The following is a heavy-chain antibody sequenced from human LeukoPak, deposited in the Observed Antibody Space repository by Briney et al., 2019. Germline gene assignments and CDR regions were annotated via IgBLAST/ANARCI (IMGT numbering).Heavy chain of an antibody. D-gene: IGHD2-15*01. CDR1: GLPLSNAW. V-gene: IGHV3-15*01. Sequence: GRPLRLPCAASGLPLSNAWMRRVRQAPGKGLEWVGRIKSKTDGGTTDYAAPVKGRFTISRDDSKNTLYLQMNSLKTEDTAVYYCTTDGRGWGQGTLVTVSS. CDR3: TTDGRG. CDR2: IKSKTDGGTT. J-gene: IGHJ4*02.